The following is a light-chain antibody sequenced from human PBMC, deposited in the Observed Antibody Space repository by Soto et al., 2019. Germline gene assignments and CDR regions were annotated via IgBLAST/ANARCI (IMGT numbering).Light chain of an antibody. CDR1: QSISNY. V-gene: IGKV1-5*01. J-gene: IGKJ1*01. CDR2: YTS. Sequence: DIEMTQSPSPLSASVRDRVTITCRASQSISNYLNWYQQKPGKAPKLLIYYTSSLQSGVPSRFSGSGSGTEFTLTISSLQPDDFATYYCQQYNSYSGAFGQGTKVDI. CDR3: QQYNSYSGA.